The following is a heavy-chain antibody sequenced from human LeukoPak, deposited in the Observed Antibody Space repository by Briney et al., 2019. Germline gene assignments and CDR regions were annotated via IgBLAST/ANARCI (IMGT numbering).Heavy chain of an antibody. CDR3: AKGSSAYVMYYFDN. Sequence: AGGSLRLSCAVSAFIFSNRAMSWVRQAPGKGLEWVSAISGSGASTYYADSVKGRFTISRDKSQNTLYLQMNSLRAEDTAVYYCAKGSSAYVMYYFDNWGQGTLVTVSS. D-gene: IGHD3-22*01. J-gene: IGHJ4*02. CDR1: AFIFSNRA. CDR2: ISGSGAST. V-gene: IGHV3-23*01.